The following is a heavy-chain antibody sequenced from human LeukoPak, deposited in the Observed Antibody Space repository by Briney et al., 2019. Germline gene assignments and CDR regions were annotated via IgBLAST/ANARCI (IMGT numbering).Heavy chain of an antibody. Sequence: GGSLRLSCAASGFTFSSYSMNWVRQAPGKGLEWVSYISSSSSTIYYADSVKGRFTISRDNSKNTLYLQMNSLRAEDTAVYYCARVSEHYRQEPPIDYWGQGTLVTVSS. CDR3: ARVSEHYRQEPPIDY. J-gene: IGHJ4*02. D-gene: IGHD3-16*02. V-gene: IGHV3-48*01. CDR1: GFTFSSYS. CDR2: ISSSSSTI.